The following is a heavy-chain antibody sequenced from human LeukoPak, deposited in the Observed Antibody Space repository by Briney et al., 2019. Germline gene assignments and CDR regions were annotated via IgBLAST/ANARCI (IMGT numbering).Heavy chain of an antibody. CDR2: ISSSSSYI. V-gene: IGHV3-21*01. CDR3: ARDSVYQLLPADFDY. Sequence: GGSLRLSCAASGFTFSNAWMNWVRQAPGKGLEWVSSISSSSSYIYYADSVKGRFTISRDNAKNSLYLQMNSLRAEDTAVYYCARDSVYQLLPADFDYWAREPWSPSPQ. CDR1: GFTFSNAW. J-gene: IGHJ4*02. D-gene: IGHD2-2*01.